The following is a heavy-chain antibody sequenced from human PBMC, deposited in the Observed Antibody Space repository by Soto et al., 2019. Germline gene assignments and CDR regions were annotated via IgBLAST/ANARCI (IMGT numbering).Heavy chain of an antibody. D-gene: IGHD6-13*01. CDR1: GFSLKNSGVG. J-gene: IGHJ4*02. CDR3: AHRRGIAAIATVEY. Sequence: QITLEESGPSLVKPTQTLTLTCTFSGFSLKNSGVGVAWIRRPPGKALEWLALIYWNDDQRYSPRLKDRININMDTSKDQVVVTMTIMDTVDTGTYYCAHRRGIAAIATVEYGGQGMLVTVSS. V-gene: IGHV2-5*01. CDR2: IYWNDDQ.